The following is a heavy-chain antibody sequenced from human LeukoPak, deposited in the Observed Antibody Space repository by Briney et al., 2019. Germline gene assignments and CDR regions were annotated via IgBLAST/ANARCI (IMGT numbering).Heavy chain of an antibody. Sequence: PGGSLRLSCAASGFTFSNYWTHWVRQAPGKGLVWVSRISPDGSSTTYADSVKGRFTISRDNAKNTLYLQMNSLRAEDTAVYYCARGGGGGGALDIWGQGTMVTVSS. J-gene: IGHJ3*02. CDR2: ISPDGSST. CDR1: GFTFSNYW. V-gene: IGHV3-74*01. D-gene: IGHD3-16*01. CDR3: ARGGGGGGALDI.